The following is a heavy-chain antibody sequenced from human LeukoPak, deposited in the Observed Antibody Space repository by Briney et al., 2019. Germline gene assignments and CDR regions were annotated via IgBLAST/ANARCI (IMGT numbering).Heavy chain of an antibody. J-gene: IGHJ4*02. CDR3: AVKATVTTQVFDY. Sequence: ASVKVSRKASGYTFTSYDINWVRQAPGQGLEWMGWMNPNSGNTGYAQKFQGRVTMTRNTSISTAYMELSSLRSEDTAVYYCAVKATVTTQVFDYWGQGTLVTVSS. CDR2: MNPNSGNT. D-gene: IGHD4-17*01. CDR1: GYTFTSYD. V-gene: IGHV1-8*01.